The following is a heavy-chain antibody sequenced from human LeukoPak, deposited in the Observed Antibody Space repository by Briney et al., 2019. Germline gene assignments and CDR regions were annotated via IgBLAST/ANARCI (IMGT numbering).Heavy chain of an antibody. CDR3: GTDPYGLNWFDP. V-gene: IGHV4-39*07. CDR1: GGSISRSSYY. Sequence: SETLSLTCTVSGGSISRSSYYWAWIRQPPGKGLEWIGSIYNSGSTYYNPSFKSRVTISVDTSKNQFSLKVNSVTAADTAVYYCGTDPYGLNWFDPWGQGTLVTVSS. J-gene: IGHJ5*02. CDR2: IYNSGST. D-gene: IGHD4-17*01.